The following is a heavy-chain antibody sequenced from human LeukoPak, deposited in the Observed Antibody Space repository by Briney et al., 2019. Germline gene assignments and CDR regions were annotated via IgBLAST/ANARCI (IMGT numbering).Heavy chain of an antibody. CDR2: IYYSGST. CDR3: ARQKAAHMDV. CDR1: GGSISSSSYY. V-gene: IGHV4-39*01. D-gene: IGHD2-15*01. J-gene: IGHJ6*03. Sequence: KPSETLSLTCTVSGGSISSSSYYWGWIRQPPGEGLEWIGSIYYSGSTYYNPSLKSRVTISVDTSKNQFSLKLSSVTAADTAVYYCARQKAAHMDVWGKGTTVTVSS.